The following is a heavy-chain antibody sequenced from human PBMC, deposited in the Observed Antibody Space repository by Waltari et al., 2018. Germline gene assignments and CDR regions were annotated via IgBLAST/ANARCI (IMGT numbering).Heavy chain of an antibody. Sequence: QAHLVLSGAELKKPGASVKVSCKASGYTFNAFYIHWVRQAPGQGPEWLGGINPHSGATRYARKFQGRVTLTADRAIDTAYMELNSLKSDDTAMYYCAREGDYGSYFEFGGQGTLVTVSS. CDR2: INPHSGAT. CDR3: AREGDYGSYFEF. D-gene: IGHD4-17*01. CDR1: GYTFNAFY. V-gene: IGHV1-2*02. J-gene: IGHJ4*02.